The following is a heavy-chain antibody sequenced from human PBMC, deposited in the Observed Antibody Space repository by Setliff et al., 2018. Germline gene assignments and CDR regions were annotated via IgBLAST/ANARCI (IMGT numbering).Heavy chain of an antibody. V-gene: IGHV3-72*01. D-gene: IGHD2-15*01. Sequence: QPGGSLRLSCAASGFTFSDHHIDWVRQAPGKGLEWVGRSRNKANTYTVAYAASVEGRFTISRDDSENSVYLEMNRLNTDDTAVYYCARSPAFDYWGQGTLVTVSS. CDR1: GFTFSDHH. J-gene: IGHJ4*02. CDR3: ARSPAFDY. CDR2: SRNKANTYTV.